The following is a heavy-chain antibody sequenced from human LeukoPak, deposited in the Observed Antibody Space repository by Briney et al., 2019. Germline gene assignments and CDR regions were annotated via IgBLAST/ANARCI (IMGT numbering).Heavy chain of an antibody. CDR1: GFTFSSYS. CDR3: AKFWANYYDSSSLS. V-gene: IGHV3-21*01. J-gene: IGHJ4*02. D-gene: IGHD3-22*01. CDR2: ISSSSSYI. Sequence: PGGSLRLSCAASGFTFSSYSMNWVRQAPGKGLEWVSSISSSSSYIYYADSVKGRFTISRDNAKNSLYLQMNSLRAEDTAVYYCAKFWANYYDSSSLSWGQGTLVTVSS.